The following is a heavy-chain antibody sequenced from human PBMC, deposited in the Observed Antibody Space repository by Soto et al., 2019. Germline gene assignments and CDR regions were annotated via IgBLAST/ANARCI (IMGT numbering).Heavy chain of an antibody. V-gene: IGHV3-73*01. J-gene: IGHJ6*02. Sequence: PGGSLSLSXAASGFTYSPYTMHWVRKAPGKGLEWVGRIRSKALSYATAYAASVQGRFTVSRDDSENTAYLQMNSLKTEDTAVYYCLRASWNYYYYGMDIWGQGTTVTVSS. D-gene: IGHD1-1*01. CDR2: IRSKALSYAT. CDR3: LRASWNYYYYGMDI. CDR1: GFTYSPYT.